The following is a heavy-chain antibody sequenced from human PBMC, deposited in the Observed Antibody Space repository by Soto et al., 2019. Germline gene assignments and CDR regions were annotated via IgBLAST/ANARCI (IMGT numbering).Heavy chain of an antibody. Sequence: SETLSLTCTVSGGSISSYSRRWIRQPAGKGLEWVGRICTSGGSNYNPSLKMRVTMSIDTYKNQFSLKLSSGTAADAAVYFCASSRNGWFDPWGQGTLVTVSS. V-gene: IGHV4-4*07. J-gene: IGHJ5*02. CDR1: GGSISSYS. CDR3: ASSRNGWFDP. D-gene: IGHD4-4*01. CDR2: ICTSGGS.